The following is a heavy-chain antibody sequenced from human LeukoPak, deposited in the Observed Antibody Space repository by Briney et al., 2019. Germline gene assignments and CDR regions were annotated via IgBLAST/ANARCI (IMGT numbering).Heavy chain of an antibody. CDR3: VKDWVFHAPSYYFDY. Sequence: GGSLRLSCSASGFTFSSYAMHWVRQAPGKGLEYVSAISSNGGSTYYADSVKGRFTISRDNSKNKLYLQMSSLRAEDTAVYYCVKDWVFHAPSYYFDYWGQGTLVTVSS. CDR2: ISSNGGST. D-gene: IGHD3-16*01. V-gene: IGHV3-64D*06. CDR1: GFTFSSYA. J-gene: IGHJ4*02.